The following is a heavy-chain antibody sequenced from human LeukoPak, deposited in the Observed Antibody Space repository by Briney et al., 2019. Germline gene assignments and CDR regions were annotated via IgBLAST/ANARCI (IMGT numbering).Heavy chain of an antibody. D-gene: IGHD6-19*01. CDR2: IYPGDSDT. CDR3: ARHRTYSSVPEDY. CDR1: GYSFTSYW. Sequence: GESLKISFKGSGYSFTSYWIGWVRQMPGKGLEWRGIIYPGDSDTRYSPSFQGQVTISADKSISTAYLQWSSLKASDTAMYYCARHRTYSSVPEDYWGQGTLVTVSS. V-gene: IGHV5-51*01. J-gene: IGHJ4*02.